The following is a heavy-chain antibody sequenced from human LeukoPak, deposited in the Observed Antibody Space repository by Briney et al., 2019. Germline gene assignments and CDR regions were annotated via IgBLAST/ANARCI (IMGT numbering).Heavy chain of an antibody. Sequence: SETLSLTCAVYGGSFSGYYWSWIRQPPGKGLEWIGEINHSGSTNYNPSLKSRVTISVDTSKNQFSLKLSSVTAADTAVYYCARVRGSSSWYDWFDPWGQGTLVTVSS. J-gene: IGHJ5*02. CDR2: INHSGST. D-gene: IGHD6-13*01. CDR1: GGSFSGYY. V-gene: IGHV4-34*01. CDR3: ARVRGSSSWYDWFDP.